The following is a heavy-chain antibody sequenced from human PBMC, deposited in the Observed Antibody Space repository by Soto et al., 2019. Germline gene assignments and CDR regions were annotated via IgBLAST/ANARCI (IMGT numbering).Heavy chain of an antibody. D-gene: IGHD4-4*01. Sequence: GASVKVSCKASGYTFTSYGISWVRQAPGQGLEWMGWISVYKGNTNYAQKLQGRVTMTTDTSTSTAYMELRSLRSDDTAVYYCARSPVTTDFDYWGQGTLVTVSS. CDR2: ISVYKGNT. CDR1: GYTFTSYG. J-gene: IGHJ4*02. V-gene: IGHV1-18*04. CDR3: ARSPVTTDFDY.